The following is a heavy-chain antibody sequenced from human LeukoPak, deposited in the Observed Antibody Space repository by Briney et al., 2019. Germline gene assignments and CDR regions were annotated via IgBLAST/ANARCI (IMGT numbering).Heavy chain of an antibody. CDR2: ISGSGGST. CDR3: AKVKDYGDYFEFDY. V-gene: IGHV3-23*01. Sequence: GGSLRLSCAASGFTFSSYAMSWVRQAPGKGLEWVSAISGSGGSTYYADSVKGRFTISRDSSKNTLYLQMNSLRAEDTAVYYCAKVKDYGDYFEFDYWGQGTLVTVSS. J-gene: IGHJ4*02. CDR1: GFTFSSYA. D-gene: IGHD4-17*01.